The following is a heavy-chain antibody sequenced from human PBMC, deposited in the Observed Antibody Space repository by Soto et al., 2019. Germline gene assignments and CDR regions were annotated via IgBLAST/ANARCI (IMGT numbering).Heavy chain of an antibody. J-gene: IGHJ4*02. CDR2: IHYNGNT. CDR3: AREGNLGRWLQPLDF. D-gene: IGHD5-12*01. CDR1: GDSISAYS. V-gene: IGHV4-59*01. Sequence: PSETLSLTCTVSGDSISAYSWSWVRQPPGKGLEWIGNIHYNGNTKYSPSLKSRVTMSVDTSKNHFSLRLISVTAADTAIYSCAREGNLGRWLQPLDFWGQGTLVTVSS.